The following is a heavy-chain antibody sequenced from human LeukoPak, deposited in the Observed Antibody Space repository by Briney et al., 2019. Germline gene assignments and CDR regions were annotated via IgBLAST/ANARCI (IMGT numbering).Heavy chain of an antibody. Sequence: GGSLRLSCAVSGFTFSSFWMTWVRQAPGKGLEWVANIDQDGSERHYVDSVEGRFTISRDNAKNSMYLQMNSLRVEDTAVYYCATSLGTTTTFWGQGTLVTVSS. CDR3: ATSLGTTTTF. CDR1: GFTFSSFW. V-gene: IGHV3-7*01. CDR2: IDQDGSER. D-gene: IGHD1-14*01. J-gene: IGHJ4*02.